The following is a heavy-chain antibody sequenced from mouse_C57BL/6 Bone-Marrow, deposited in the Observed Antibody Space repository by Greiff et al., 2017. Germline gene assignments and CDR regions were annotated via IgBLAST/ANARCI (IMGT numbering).Heavy chain of an antibody. D-gene: IGHD1-1*01. CDR2: IYPGSGST. J-gene: IGHJ1*03. V-gene: IGHV1-55*01. CDR3: ARSYYGSSYWYFDV. CDR1: GYTFTSYW. Sequence: VQLQQPGAELVKPGASVKMSCKASGYTFTSYWITWVKQRPGQGLEWIGDIYPGSGSTNYNEKFKSKATLTVVTSSSTAYMQLSSLTSEDSAVYYCARSYYGSSYWYFDVWGTGTTVTVSS.